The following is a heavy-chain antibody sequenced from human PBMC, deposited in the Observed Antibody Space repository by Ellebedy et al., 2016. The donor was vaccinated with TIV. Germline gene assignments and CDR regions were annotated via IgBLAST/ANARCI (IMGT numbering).Heavy chain of an antibody. CDR3: AIVAAAGT. D-gene: IGHD6-13*01. CDR2: ISYDGSNK. CDR1: GFSVKNYG. Sequence: GESLKISCEASGFSVKNYGLHWVRQAPGKGLEWVAVISYDGSNKYYADSVKGRFAISRDNSKNNLYLQINSLRPDDTAMYYCAIVAAAGTWGQGTLVTVSS. V-gene: IGHV3-30*09. J-gene: IGHJ1*01.